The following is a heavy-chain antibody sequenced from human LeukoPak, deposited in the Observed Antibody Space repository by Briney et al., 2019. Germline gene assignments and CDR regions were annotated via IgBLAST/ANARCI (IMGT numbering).Heavy chain of an antibody. CDR2: INPNSGGT. J-gene: IGHJ4*02. CDR3: ARAYSGNFDY. V-gene: IGHV1-2*02. D-gene: IGHD1-26*01. Sequence: GASVKVSCKASGYTFTSYGISWVRQAPGQGLEWMGWINPNSGGTNYAQKFQGRVTMTRDTSISTAYMELSRLRSDDTAVYYCARAYSGNFDYWGQGTLVTVSS. CDR1: GYTFTSYG.